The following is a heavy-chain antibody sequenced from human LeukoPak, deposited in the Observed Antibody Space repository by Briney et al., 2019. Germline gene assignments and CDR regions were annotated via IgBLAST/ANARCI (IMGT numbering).Heavy chain of an antibody. CDR3: ARHPLMITFGGVIVSNGGFDP. CDR2: IDPSDSYT. CDR1: GYSFTSYW. J-gene: IGHJ5*02. V-gene: IGHV5-10-1*01. Sequence: PGESLRISCKGSGYSFTSYWISWVRQMPGKGLEWMGRIDPSDSYTNYSPSFQGHVTISADKSISTAYLQWSSPKASDTAMYYCARHPLMITFGGVIVSNGGFDPWGQGTLVTVSS. D-gene: IGHD3-16*02.